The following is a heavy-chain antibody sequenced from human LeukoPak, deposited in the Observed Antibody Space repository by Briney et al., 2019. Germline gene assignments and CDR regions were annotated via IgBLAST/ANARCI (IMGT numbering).Heavy chain of an antibody. J-gene: IGHJ5*02. V-gene: IGHV3-11*04. Sequence: GGSLRLSCAASGFTFSDYYMSWIRQAPGKGLEWVSYISSSGSTIYYADSVKGRFTISRDNAKNSLYLQMNSLRAADTAVYYCARLRKFPRYDILTPRFWFDPWGQGTLVTVSS. CDR3: ARLRKFPRYDILTPRFWFDP. CDR1: GFTFSDYY. D-gene: IGHD3-9*01. CDR2: ISSSGSTI.